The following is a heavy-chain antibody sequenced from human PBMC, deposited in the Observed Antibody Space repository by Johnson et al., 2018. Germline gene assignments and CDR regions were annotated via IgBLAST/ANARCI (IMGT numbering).Heavy chain of an antibody. D-gene: IGHD3/OR15-3a*01. V-gene: IGHV3-30*03. CDR3: AGDITSNFSDYDAVDV. CDR2: ISYHGSDT. CDR1: GFIVSSYG. Sequence: QVQLVESGGGVVQPGKSLRLSCAASGFIVSSYGIHWVRQAPGKGLEWVAVISYHGSDTHYADSVRGRFIISRDNSKNALSLQMNSLRGEDTAVYYCAGDITSNFSDYDAVDVWGQGTTVTV. J-gene: IGHJ6*02.